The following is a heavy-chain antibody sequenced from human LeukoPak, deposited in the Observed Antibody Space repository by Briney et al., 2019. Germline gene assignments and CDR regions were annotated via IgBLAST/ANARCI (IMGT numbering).Heavy chain of an antibody. J-gene: IGHJ4*02. V-gene: IGHV3-7*01. CDR1: GFTFVRHW. CDR2: INQDGSEK. D-gene: IGHD2/OR15-2a*01. Sequence: PGGSLRLSCVASGFTFVRHWMTWVRQTPGKGLEWVANINQDGSEKYYVDSVKGRFTISRDNAKNTLYLQMNSLRAEDTAVYYCARDWFHAIDYWGQGTLVTVSS. CDR3: ARDWFHAIDY.